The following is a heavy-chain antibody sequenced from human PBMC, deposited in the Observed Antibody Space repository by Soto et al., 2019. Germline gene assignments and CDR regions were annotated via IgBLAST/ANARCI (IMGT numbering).Heavy chain of an antibody. D-gene: IGHD6-13*01. Sequence: GASVKVSCKASGYTFTSYGISWVRQAPGQGLEWMGWINAGNGNTKYSQKFQGRVTITRDTSASTAYMELSSLRSEDTAVYYCASVAAAGYDYWGQGTLVTVSS. CDR2: INAGNGNT. CDR1: GYTFTSYG. CDR3: ASVAAAGYDY. J-gene: IGHJ4*02. V-gene: IGHV1-3*01.